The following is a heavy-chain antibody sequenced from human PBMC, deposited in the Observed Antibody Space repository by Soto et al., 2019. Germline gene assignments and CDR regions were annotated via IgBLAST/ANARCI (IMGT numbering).Heavy chain of an antibody. CDR2: IYYSGST. J-gene: IGHJ6*02. CDR1: GGSISSGDDF. CDR3: ARERAKMKDHYYYGMDV. D-gene: IGHD5-12*01. Sequence: QVQLQESGPGLVKPSQTLSLTCTVSGGSISSGDDFWTWIRQPPGKGLEWIGYIYYSGSTYYNPSLKSLLTMSVGTSKNQFSPKLSSVTAADTAVYYCARERAKMKDHYYYGMDVWGQGTTVTVSS. V-gene: IGHV4-30-4*01.